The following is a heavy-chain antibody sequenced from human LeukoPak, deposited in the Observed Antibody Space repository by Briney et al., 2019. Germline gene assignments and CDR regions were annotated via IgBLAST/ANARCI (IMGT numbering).Heavy chain of an antibody. V-gene: IGHV3-23*01. CDR3: AKASAMMVVVSKHFDY. Sequence: GGSLRLSCAASGFTFSSYSMSWVRQAPGKGLEWVSNISGSGGRSRTYYADSVKGRFTIYTDNSKNTMYQQMNSVRAEDTAVYYCAKASAMMVVVSKHFDYWGQGTLVTVSS. CDR1: GFTFSSYS. D-gene: IGHD3-22*01. CDR2: ISGSGGRSRT. J-gene: IGHJ4*02.